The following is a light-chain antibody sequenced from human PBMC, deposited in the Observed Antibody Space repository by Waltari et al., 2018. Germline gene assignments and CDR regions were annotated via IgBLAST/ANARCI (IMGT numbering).Light chain of an antibody. J-gene: IGLJ3*02. CDR2: EVT. CDR3: CSYAGSGNVV. V-gene: IGLV2-8*01. Sequence: QSALTQPPSASGSPGQSVTISCTATSSDVGTYNFVSWYQQCAGKAPKLIIYEVTKRASGVPDRFSGSKSGNTASLTISGLQADDEADYYCCSYAGSGNVVFGGGTKLTVL. CDR1: SSDVGTYNF.